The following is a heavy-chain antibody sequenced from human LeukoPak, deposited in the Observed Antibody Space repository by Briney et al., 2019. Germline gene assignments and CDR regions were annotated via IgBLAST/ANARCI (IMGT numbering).Heavy chain of an antibody. CDR1: VYTLSEVS. V-gene: IGHV1-24*01. D-gene: IGHD5-12*01. CDR2: FNPEEGET. J-gene: IGHJ4*02. CDR3: ATEIVGYGDVHYFDH. Sequence: ASVKVSCKISVYTLSEVSMHWVRHSPGKGLEWMGGFNPEEGETIYARKFQGRLTLTEDTSTDTAYMEVSGLRSEDTAVYYCATEIVGYGDVHYFDHWGQGTLVTVSS.